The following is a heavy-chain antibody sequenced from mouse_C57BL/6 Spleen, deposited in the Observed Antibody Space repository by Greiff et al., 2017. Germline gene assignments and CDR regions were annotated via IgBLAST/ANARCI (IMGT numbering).Heavy chain of an antibody. Sequence: VQLKESGPGLVKPSQSLSLTCSVTGYSITSGYYWNWIRQFPGNKLEWMGYISYDGSNNYNPSLKNRISITRDTSKNQFFLKLNSVTTEDTATHYCATTVVLYYFDYWGQGTTLTVSS. J-gene: IGHJ2*01. CDR3: ATTVVLYYFDY. CDR1: GYSITSGYY. CDR2: ISYDGSN. D-gene: IGHD1-1*01. V-gene: IGHV3-6*01.